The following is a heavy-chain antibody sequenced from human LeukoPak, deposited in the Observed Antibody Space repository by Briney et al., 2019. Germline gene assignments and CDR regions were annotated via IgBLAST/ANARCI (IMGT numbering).Heavy chain of an antibody. CDR1: GFAFGSEA. Sequence: GGSLRLSCAVSGFAFGSEAMSWVRQSPARGLEWVASISPGGGTTYYADSVKGRFTISRDNSKNTLYLQMNSLRAEDTAVYYCAKDSPTYYYGSGRHDIWGQGTMVTVSS. D-gene: IGHD3-10*01. CDR2: ISPGGGTT. J-gene: IGHJ3*02. V-gene: IGHV3-23*01. CDR3: AKDSPTYYYGSGRHDI.